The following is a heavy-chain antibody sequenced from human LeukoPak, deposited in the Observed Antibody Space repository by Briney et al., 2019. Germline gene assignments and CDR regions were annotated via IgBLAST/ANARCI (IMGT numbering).Heavy chain of an antibody. Sequence: EASVKVSCKVSGYTLTELSMHWVRQAPGKGLEWMGGFDPEDGETIYAQKFQGRVTMTEDTSTDTAYMELTSLRSEDTAVYYCAVSIAVPRIPAFENWGQGTLVTVSS. D-gene: IGHD6-19*01. J-gene: IGHJ4*02. CDR1: GYTLTELS. V-gene: IGHV1-24*01. CDR2: FDPEDGET. CDR3: AVSIAVPRIPAFEN.